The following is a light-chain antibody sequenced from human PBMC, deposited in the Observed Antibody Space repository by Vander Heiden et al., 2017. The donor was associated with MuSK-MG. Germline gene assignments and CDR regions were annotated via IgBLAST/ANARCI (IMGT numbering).Light chain of an antibody. CDR1: QSVLYSSNNKNY. CDR2: WAS. V-gene: IGKV4-1*01. Sequence: DIVMTQSPDSLAVSLGERATINCKSSQSVLYSSNNKNYLAWYQQKPGQPPKLLIYWASTRESGVHDRFSGSGSGTDFTLTISSLQAENVAVYYSQQDYSKFFGGGTKVEIK. J-gene: IGKJ4*01. CDR3: QQDYSKF.